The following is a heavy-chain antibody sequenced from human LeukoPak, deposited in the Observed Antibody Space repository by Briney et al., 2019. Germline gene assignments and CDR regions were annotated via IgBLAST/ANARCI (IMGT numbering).Heavy chain of an antibody. CDR2: IIPIFGTA. D-gene: IGHD5-18*01. CDR1: GGTFSSYA. CDR3: ATLSYSYGHHGSY. J-gene: IGHJ4*02. Sequence: ASVKISCKASGGTFSSYAISWVRQAPGQGLEWMGGIIPIFGTANYAQKFQGRVTITADESTSTAYMELSSLRSEDTAVYYCATLSYSYGHHGSYWGQGTLVTVSS. V-gene: IGHV1-69*13.